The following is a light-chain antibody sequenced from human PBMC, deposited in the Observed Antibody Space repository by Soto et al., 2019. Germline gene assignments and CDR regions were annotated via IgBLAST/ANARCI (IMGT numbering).Light chain of an antibody. CDR1: QTVSTF. V-gene: IGKV3-11*01. Sequence: EIVLTQSPDTLSLSPGERATVFCMSSQTVSTFLPWYQQKPGQAPRLIVYDAYKRAPGIPARFIGSGSGTDFTLTVSSLENEVFELYYCQKRSGWPTVGQGTKVDIK. CDR2: DAY. CDR3: QKRSGWPT. J-gene: IGKJ1*01.